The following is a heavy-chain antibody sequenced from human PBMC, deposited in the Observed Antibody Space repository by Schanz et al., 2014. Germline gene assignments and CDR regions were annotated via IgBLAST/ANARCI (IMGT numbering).Heavy chain of an antibody. D-gene: IGHD6-19*01. J-gene: IGHJ6*02. CDR3: ARENTAVAGMPRVMDV. CDR1: GYRFIGYY. V-gene: IGHV1-2*06. Sequence: QVQLVQSGAEVKKPGASVKVSCKASGYRFIGYYVHWVRQAPGQGLEWMGRVSPYSGDTNYAKIFKGRVTMTTDTSISTAYMELSRLTSDDTAVSFCARENTAVAGMPRVMDVWGQGTTVTVTS. CDR2: VSPYSGDT.